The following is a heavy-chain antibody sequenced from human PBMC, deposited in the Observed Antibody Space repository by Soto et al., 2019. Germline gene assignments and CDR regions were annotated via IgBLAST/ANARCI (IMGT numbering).Heavy chain of an antibody. J-gene: IGHJ4*02. CDR3: ARARIAPRMFDS. V-gene: IGHV4-4*02. CDR1: GDSITSSHY. D-gene: IGHD2-15*01. CDR2: SFHTGTT. Sequence: FLPCAVSGDSITSSHYWHWVRQSPGKGLEWIGESFHTGTTNYNPSLESRVIISVDTSTNQFSLKLTSVTAADTAVYYCARARIAPRMFDSSGQGTLVTVSS.